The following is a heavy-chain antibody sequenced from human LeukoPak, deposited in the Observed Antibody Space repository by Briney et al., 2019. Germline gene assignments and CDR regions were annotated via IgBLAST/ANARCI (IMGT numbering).Heavy chain of an antibody. CDR3: ARDRVAGTGNWFDP. Sequence: SETLSHTCTVSGGSIGSDYWSWIRQPPGKGLEWIGYTYNSGSTNYSTSLMSRVAISVDMSKHQFSLKLSSATAADTAVYYCARDRVAGTGNWFDPWGQGTLVTVSS. CDR1: GGSIGSDY. J-gene: IGHJ5*02. V-gene: IGHV4-59*01. D-gene: IGHD6-19*01. CDR2: TYNSGST.